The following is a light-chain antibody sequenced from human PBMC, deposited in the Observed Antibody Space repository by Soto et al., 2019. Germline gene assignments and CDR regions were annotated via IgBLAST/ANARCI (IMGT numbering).Light chain of an antibody. V-gene: IGKV3-15*01. CDR1: QSVGSH. CDR3: QQYDNWPPFT. J-gene: IGKJ3*01. CDR2: GAS. Sequence: EILMTQSPVTLSVSPGERATLSCRASQSVGSHLAWYQQRPGQAPRLLIYGASYRATGIPARFSGSGSGTDFTLTISSLQSEDFAVYYCQQYDNWPPFTVGPGTKVDIK.